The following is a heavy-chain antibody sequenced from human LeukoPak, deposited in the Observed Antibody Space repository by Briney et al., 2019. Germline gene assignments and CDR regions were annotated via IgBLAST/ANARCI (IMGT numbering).Heavy chain of an antibody. CDR1: GFTFSDYY. J-gene: IGHJ4*02. CDR3: ARSLDFRVVVVAVHFDY. CDR2: FSSSSSYT. Sequence: GGSLRLSYAASGFTFSDYYMSWIRQTPGKGLEWVSYFSSSSSYTNYAHSVKGRFTISRDNAKNSLYLQMNSLRAEDTAVYYCARSLDFRVVVVAVHFDYWGQGTLVTVSS. D-gene: IGHD2-15*01. V-gene: IGHV3-11*06.